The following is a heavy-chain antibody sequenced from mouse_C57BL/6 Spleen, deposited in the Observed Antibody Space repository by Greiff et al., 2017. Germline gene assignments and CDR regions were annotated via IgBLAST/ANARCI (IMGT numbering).Heavy chain of an antibody. Sequence: VQLQQPGAELVKPGASVKLSCKASGYTFTSYDINWVKQRPGQGLEWIGWIYPRDGSTKYNEKFKGKATLTVEKSSSTVYLELSRLTSDDSAVYYCARRGYDYDAAMDYWGQGTSVTVSS. V-gene: IGHV1-85*01. D-gene: IGHD2-4*01. CDR2: IYPRDGST. CDR1: GYTFTSYD. CDR3: ARRGYDYDAAMDY. J-gene: IGHJ4*01.